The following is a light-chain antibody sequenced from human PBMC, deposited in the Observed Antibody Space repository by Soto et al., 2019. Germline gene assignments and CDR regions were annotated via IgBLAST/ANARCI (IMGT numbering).Light chain of an antibody. Sequence: EIVLTQSPATLSLSPGERATLSCRASQSVSSYLAWYQQKPGQAPRLLIYDASNRATGIPARFSGSGSATDFTLTISSREPEDFAVYYYQQRSNWPPWTFGQGPKVEIK. J-gene: IGKJ1*01. CDR1: QSVSSY. CDR2: DAS. V-gene: IGKV3-11*01. CDR3: QQRSNWPPWT.